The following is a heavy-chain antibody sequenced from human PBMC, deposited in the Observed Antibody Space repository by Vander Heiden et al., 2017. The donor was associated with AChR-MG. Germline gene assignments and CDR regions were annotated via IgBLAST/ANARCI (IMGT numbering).Heavy chain of an antibody. J-gene: IGHJ5*02. Sequence: QVQLVQSGAEVKKPGSSVKVSCKASGGTFSSYAISWVRQAPGQGLEWMEAISPIFDTADYAQKCQGRVTMTADKTTSTAYMEVSSLRSEDTAVDYWGREVGEGRNDDYGDYAADMAWFDPWGQGTLVTVSS. CDR1: GGTFSSYA. V-gene: IGHV1-69*06. D-gene: IGHD4-17*01. CDR3: GREVGEGRNDDYGDYAADMAWFDP. CDR2: ISPIFDTA.